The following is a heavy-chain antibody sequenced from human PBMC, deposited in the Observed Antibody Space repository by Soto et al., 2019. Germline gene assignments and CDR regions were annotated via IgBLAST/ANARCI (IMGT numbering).Heavy chain of an antibody. V-gene: IGHV3-33*01. Sequence: QVQLVESGGGVVQPGRSLRLSCAASGFTFTNYGMHWVRQAPGKGLEWVAVISYDGGNKYYADSVKGRFTISRDNSKNTLYLEMNSLRAEDTAVYYCARDLSAYFDYWGQGTQVTVSS. CDR3: ARDLSAYFDY. CDR2: ISYDGGNK. J-gene: IGHJ4*02. CDR1: GFTFTNYG. D-gene: IGHD3-3*02.